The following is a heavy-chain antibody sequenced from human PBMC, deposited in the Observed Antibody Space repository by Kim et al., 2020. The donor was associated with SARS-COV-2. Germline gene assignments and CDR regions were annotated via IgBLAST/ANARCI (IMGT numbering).Heavy chain of an antibody. CDR3: AREGAAYPSDSWGDWFDP. J-gene: IGHJ5*02. CDR2: IIPIFGTA. CDR1: GGTFSSYA. D-gene: IGHD6-13*01. V-gene: IGHV1-69*13. Sequence: SVKVSCKASGGTFSSYAISWVRQAPGQGLEWMGGIIPIFGTANYAQKFQGRVTITADESTSTAYMELSSLRSEDTAVYYCAREGAAYPSDSWGDWFDPWGQGTLVTVSS.